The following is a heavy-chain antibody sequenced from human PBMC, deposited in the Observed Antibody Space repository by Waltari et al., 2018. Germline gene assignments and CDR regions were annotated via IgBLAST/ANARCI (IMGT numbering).Heavy chain of an antibody. CDR3: ARDRGSYRAEYFQH. D-gene: IGHD1-26*01. J-gene: IGHJ1*01. V-gene: IGHV3-21*01. Sequence: EVQLVESGGGLVKPGGSLRLSCAASGFTFSSYSMNWVRQAPGKGLEWVSSISSSSSYIYYADSVKGRFTISRHNAKNSLYLQMNSLRAEDTAVYYCARDRGSYRAEYFQHWGQGTLVTVSS. CDR2: ISSSSSYI. CDR1: GFTFSSYS.